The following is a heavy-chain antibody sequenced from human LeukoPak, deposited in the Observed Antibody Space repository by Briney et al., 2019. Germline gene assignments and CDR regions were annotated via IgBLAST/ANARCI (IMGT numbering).Heavy chain of an antibody. D-gene: IGHD3-3*01. CDR1: GFTFNNYS. V-gene: IGHV3-21*04. Sequence: GGSLRLSCAASGFTFNNYSINWVRQAPGKGLEWVSFISSSSNYIYYADSVKGRFTISRDNAKNSLYLQMNSLRAEDTAVYYCARAKLWSGYYPFDYWGQGTLVTVSS. CDR3: ARAKLWSGYYPFDY. J-gene: IGHJ4*02. CDR2: ISSSSNYI.